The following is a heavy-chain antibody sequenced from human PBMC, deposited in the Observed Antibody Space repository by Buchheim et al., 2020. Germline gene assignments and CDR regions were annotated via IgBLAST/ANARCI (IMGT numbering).Heavy chain of an antibody. V-gene: IGHV4-31*03. CDR3: ARTRPKFVYFDY. CDR2: LYYSGST. D-gene: IGHD3-10*01. Sequence: QVQLQESGPGLVKPSQTLSLTCTVSGGSISSGGYYWSWIRQHPGKGLEWIGYLYYSGSTYYNPSLKSRVTISVETSKNKLPLKLSSVTAADTAVYYCARTRPKFVYFDYWGQGTL. J-gene: IGHJ4*02. CDR1: GGSISSGGYY.